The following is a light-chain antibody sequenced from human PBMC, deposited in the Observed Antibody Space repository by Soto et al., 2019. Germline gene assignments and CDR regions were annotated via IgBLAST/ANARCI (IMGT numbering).Light chain of an antibody. CDR1: QSLLHINGYNY. V-gene: IGKV2-28*01. CDR2: LGS. J-gene: IGKJ1*01. Sequence: DIVITQSPLSLPVTPGEPASISCISSQSLLHINGYNYLDWYLQKPGQSPQLLIYLGSNRASGVPDRFSGSGSGTDFTLKISRVEAEDVGVYYCMQALQTPWTFGQGTKVDIK. CDR3: MQALQTPWT.